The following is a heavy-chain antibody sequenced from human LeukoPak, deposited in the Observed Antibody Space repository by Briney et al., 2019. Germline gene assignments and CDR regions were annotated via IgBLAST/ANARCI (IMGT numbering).Heavy chain of an antibody. J-gene: IGHJ4*02. CDR1: GGTFSSYA. CDR3: ASLAARGLDY. D-gene: IGHD6-6*01. Sequence: SVKVSCTASGGTFSSYAISWVRQAPGQGLEWMGRIIPIFGTANYAQKFQGRVTITTDESTSTAYMELSGLRSEDTAVYYCASLAARGLDYWGQGTLVTVSS. V-gene: IGHV1-69*05. CDR2: IIPIFGTA.